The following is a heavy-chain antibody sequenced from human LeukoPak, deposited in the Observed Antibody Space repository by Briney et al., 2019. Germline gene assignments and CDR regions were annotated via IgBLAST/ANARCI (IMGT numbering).Heavy chain of an antibody. CDR1: GFTFSDYY. Sequence: GGSRRLSCAASGFTFSDYYMSWIRQAPGKGLEWVSYISSSGSTIYYAESVKGRFTISRDNAKNSLYLQMNSLRAEDTAVYYCARAGRSGMRYYYYYMDVWGKGTTVTVSS. D-gene: IGHD1-26*01. CDR3: ARAGRSGMRYYYYYMDV. V-gene: IGHV3-11*04. J-gene: IGHJ6*03. CDR2: ISSSGSTI.